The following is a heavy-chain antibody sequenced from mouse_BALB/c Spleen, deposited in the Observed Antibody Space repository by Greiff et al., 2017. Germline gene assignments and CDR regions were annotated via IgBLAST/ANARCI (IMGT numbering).Heavy chain of an antibody. CDR1: GYAFSSYW. J-gene: IGHJ2*01. CDR3: NARDYGSSLYYFDY. Sequence: QVQLQQSGAELVRPGSSVKISCKASGYAFSSYWMNWVKQRPGQGLEWIGQIYPGDGDTNYNGKFKGKATLTADKSSSTAYMQLSSLTSEDTAVYYCNARDYGSSLYYFDYWGQGTTLTVSS. D-gene: IGHD1-1*01. V-gene: IGHV1-80*01. CDR2: IYPGDGDT.